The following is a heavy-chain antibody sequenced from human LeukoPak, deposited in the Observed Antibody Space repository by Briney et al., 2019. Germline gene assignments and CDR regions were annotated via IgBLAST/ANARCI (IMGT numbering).Heavy chain of an antibody. CDR3: ARGGSSSWIDELDY. CDR2: IFNTGST. CDR1: GDSIGRGSYY. D-gene: IGHD6-13*01. Sequence: PSETLSLTCAVSGDSIGRGSYYWGWIRQPAGKAPEWIGRIFNTGSTSYNPSLKSRVTISVDTSKNQFSLNLRSVTAADTAVYYCARGGSSSWIDELDYWGQGTLVTVSS. V-gene: IGHV4-61*02. J-gene: IGHJ4*02.